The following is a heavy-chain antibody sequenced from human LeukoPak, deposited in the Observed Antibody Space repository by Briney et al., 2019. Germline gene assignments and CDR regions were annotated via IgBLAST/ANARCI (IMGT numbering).Heavy chain of an antibody. Sequence: SETLSLTCTVSDVSISSDYWSWIRLPPGKGLEWIGYIYYSGSSNYNPSLKSRVTMSVDMSKNQFSLKLTSVTAADTAVYYCARRLRQNLFDPWGQGTLVTVSS. CDR3: ARRLRQNLFDP. CDR2: IYYSGSS. CDR1: DVSISSDY. V-gene: IGHV4-59*08. J-gene: IGHJ5*02. D-gene: IGHD5/OR15-5a*01.